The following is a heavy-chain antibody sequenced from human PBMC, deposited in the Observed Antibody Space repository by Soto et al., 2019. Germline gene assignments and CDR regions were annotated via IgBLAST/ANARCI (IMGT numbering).Heavy chain of an antibody. CDR3: ARDLGWAFDS. Sequence: EVQLVESGGGSVQPGGSLRLSCAASGFTFSTFSMNWVRQAPGRGLEWISYISGGGRPISYADSVKGRFTISRDNAKNSLYLQMASLTEEDTAVYYCARDLGWAFDSWGQGTLVTVSS. CDR1: GFTFSTFS. CDR2: ISGGGRPI. V-gene: IGHV3-48*02. D-gene: IGHD6-19*01. J-gene: IGHJ4*02.